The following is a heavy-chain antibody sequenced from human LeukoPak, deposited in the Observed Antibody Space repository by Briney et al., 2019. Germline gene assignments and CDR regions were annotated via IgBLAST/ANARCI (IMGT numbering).Heavy chain of an antibody. CDR1: GYTFTGYY. CDR3: ARDLSVGAFDI. CDR2: INPNSGGT. J-gene: IGHJ3*02. Sequence: ASVKVSCKAPGYTFTGYYMHWVRQAPGQGLEWMGWINPNSGGTNYAQKFQGWVTMTRDTSISTAYMELSRLRSDDTAVYYCARDLSVGAFDIWGQGTMVTVSS. V-gene: IGHV1-2*04. D-gene: IGHD1-26*01.